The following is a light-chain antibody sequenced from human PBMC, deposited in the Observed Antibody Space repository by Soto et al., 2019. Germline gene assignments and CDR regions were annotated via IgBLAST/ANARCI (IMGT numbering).Light chain of an antibody. V-gene: IGKV3-11*01. CDR2: DAS. J-gene: IGKJ5*01. CDR3: QQRSNWPIT. CDR1: QSVSSTS. Sequence: EIVLTQSPGTLSLYKGERATLSCRASQSVSSTSLAWYQQKPGQAPRLLIYDASNRATGIPARFSGSGSGTDFTLTISSLEPEDFAVYYCQQRSNWPITFGHVTRLEI.